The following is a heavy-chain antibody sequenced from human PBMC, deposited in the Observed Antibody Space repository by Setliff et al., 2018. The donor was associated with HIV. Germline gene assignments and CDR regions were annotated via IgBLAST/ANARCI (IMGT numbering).Heavy chain of an antibody. D-gene: IGHD1-1*01. Sequence: ASVKVSCKASGYTFTGYYIHWVRQAPGQGLEWMGWINPNSGGTKYTQRFRGRVTMTRDTSINTAYMELSGLRSDDTAVYYCARQLSNSLECWGQGTPVTVSS. J-gene: IGHJ4*02. CDR1: GYTFTGYY. V-gene: IGHV1-2*02. CDR2: INPNSGGT. CDR3: ARQLSNSLEC.